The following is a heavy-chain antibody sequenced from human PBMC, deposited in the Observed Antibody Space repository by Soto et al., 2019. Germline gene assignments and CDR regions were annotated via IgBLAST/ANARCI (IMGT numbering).Heavy chain of an antibody. CDR1: GGTFSSYT. J-gene: IGHJ5*02. Sequence: ASVKVSCKASGGTFSSYTISWVRQAPGQGLEWMGRIIPILGIANYAQKFQGRVTITADKSTSTAYMELSSLRSEDTAVYYCATAKPGYCSSTSCSAGEWFDPWGQGTLVTVSS. D-gene: IGHD2-2*01. CDR2: IIPILGIA. CDR3: ATAKPGYCSSTSCSAGEWFDP. V-gene: IGHV1-69*02.